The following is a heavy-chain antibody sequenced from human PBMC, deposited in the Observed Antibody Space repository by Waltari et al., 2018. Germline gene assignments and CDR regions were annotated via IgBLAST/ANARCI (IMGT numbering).Heavy chain of an antibody. CDR2: INHNASP. V-gene: IGHV4-34*01. Sequence: QVQLLQWGAGLLKPSATLSLTCAVYGGSFSGYSWSRLRQLPGKGLEWLGEINHNASPDYNPSLKSRATISIETSKNQFSLKLDSVTAADTGVYYCARGWLQVAPPYYYYMDVWDRGTAVTVSS. CDR3: ARGWLQVAPPYYYYMDV. CDR1: GGSFSGYS. J-gene: IGHJ6*03. D-gene: IGHD6-19*01.